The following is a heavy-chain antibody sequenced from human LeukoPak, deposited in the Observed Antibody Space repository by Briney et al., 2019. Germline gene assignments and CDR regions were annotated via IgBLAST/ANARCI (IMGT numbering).Heavy chain of an antibody. J-gene: IGHJ4*02. CDR3: ARDVPDFWSGFDS. Sequence: ASVKVSCKASGYPFYTYGLSWVRQAPGQGLEWMGQISGNDGATKYAQKFQGRVTMTTDTATSTAYMELTSLTSDDTAVYYCARDVPDFWSGFDSWGQGTLVTVSP. V-gene: IGHV1-18*01. CDR1: GYPFYTYG. D-gene: IGHD3-3*01. CDR2: ISGNDGAT.